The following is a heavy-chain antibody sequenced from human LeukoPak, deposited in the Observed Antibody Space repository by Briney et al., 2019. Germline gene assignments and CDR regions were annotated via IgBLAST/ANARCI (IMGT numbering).Heavy chain of an antibody. Sequence: PSETLSLTCTVSGGSISSSTHYWGWIRQPPGKGLEWIGTIYYSGSTYYNPSLKSRVTISVDTSKNQFSLKLSSVTAAETAVYYCATLDCSTTACYLPGRNWFDPWGQGTLVTVSS. CDR2: IYYSGST. CDR3: ATLDCSTTACYLPGRNWFDP. J-gene: IGHJ5*02. D-gene: IGHD2-2*01. CDR1: GGSISSSTHY. V-gene: IGHV4-39*01.